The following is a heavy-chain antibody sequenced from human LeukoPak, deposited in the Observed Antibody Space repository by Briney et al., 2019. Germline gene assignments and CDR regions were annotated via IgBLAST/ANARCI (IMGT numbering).Heavy chain of an antibody. V-gene: IGHV3-7*01. CDR1: GFIFSSCW. CDR2: IKPDGSEK. Sequence: GGSLRLSCAASGFIFSSCWMSWVRQSPGKGLEWVANIKPDGSEKYYVDSVKGRFTISGDNAKNALYLEMNSLRVGDTAVYYCARERMYSGSGSTYPYYDYWGQGTLVTVSS. CDR3: ARERMYSGSGSTYPYYDY. J-gene: IGHJ4*02. D-gene: IGHD3-10*01.